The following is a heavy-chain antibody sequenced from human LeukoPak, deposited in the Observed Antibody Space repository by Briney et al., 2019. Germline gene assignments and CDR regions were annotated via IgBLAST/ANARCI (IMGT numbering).Heavy chain of an antibody. Sequence: SETLSLTCAVYGGSFSGYYWSWIRQPPGKGLEWIGQINHSGSTNYNPSLKSRVTISVDTSKNQFSLKLSSVTAADTAVYYCAHRLTDVGVFQPWGQGNLV. D-gene: IGHD3-10*01. J-gene: IGHJ5*02. CDR1: GGSFSGYY. CDR2: INHSGST. V-gene: IGHV4-34*01. CDR3: AHRLTDVGVFQP.